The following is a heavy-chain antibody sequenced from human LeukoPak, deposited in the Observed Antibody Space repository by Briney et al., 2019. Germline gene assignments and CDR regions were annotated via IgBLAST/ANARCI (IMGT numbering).Heavy chain of an antibody. Sequence: GGSLRLSCAASGFTFSSYAMSWVRQAPGKGLEWVAVISYDGSNKYYADSVKGRFTISRDNSKNTLYLQMNSLRAEDTAVYYCARDSITMIAGAYFDYWGQGTLVTVSS. J-gene: IGHJ4*02. CDR3: ARDSITMIAGAYFDY. D-gene: IGHD3-22*01. CDR1: GFTFSSYA. V-gene: IGHV3-30-3*01. CDR2: ISYDGSNK.